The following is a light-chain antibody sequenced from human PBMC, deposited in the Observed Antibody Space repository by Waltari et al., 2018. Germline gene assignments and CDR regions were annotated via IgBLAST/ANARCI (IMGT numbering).Light chain of an antibody. CDR3: AAWDDDLNGRV. CDR1: GSNIPTNT. CDR2: STN. V-gene: IGLV1-44*01. Sequence: QSVLTQPPSASGTPGQRVTISCSGSGSNIPTNTVNWYQLLPGMAPKLLIYSTNKRLSGVPDRFSGFKSGTSASLAISGLQSEDEADYYCAAWDDDLNGRVFGGGTTLTVL. J-gene: IGLJ2*01.